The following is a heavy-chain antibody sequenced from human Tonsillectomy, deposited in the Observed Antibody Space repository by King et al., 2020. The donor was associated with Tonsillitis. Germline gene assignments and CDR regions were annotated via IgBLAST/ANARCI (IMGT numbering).Heavy chain of an antibody. CDR3: ARDSSPYCGADCYFDAFDI. Sequence: VQLVESGGGLVQPGGSLRLSCAASGFSFSNYWMTWVRQAPGKGLEWVANIKLDGSRIHYVDSVEGRFTISRDNAKNSLYLQMNSLRAEDTAVYFCARDSSPYCGADCYFDAFDIWGQGTMVTVSS. V-gene: IGHV3-7*01. CDR2: IKLDGSRI. D-gene: IGHD2-21*02. CDR1: GFSFSNYW. J-gene: IGHJ3*02.